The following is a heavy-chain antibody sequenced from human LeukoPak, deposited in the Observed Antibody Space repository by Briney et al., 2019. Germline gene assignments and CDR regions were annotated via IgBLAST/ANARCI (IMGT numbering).Heavy chain of an antibody. V-gene: IGHV4-39*01. CDR2: IYYSGDT. J-gene: IGHJ3*01. CDR3: ARMDYGGNSETS. Sequence: SETLSLTRTVSTGSISNSSYYWGWFRQPPGKGLEWIGSIYYSGDTYSTPSLKSRVTISLDTSNNQFSLRLSSVTAADTAVYYCARMDYGGNSETSWGRGTLVIVSS. CDR1: TGSISNSSYY. D-gene: IGHD4-23*01.